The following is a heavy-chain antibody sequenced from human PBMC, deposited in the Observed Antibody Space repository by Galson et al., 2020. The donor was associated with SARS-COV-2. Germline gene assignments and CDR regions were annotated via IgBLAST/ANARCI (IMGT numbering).Heavy chain of an antibody. CDR2: IWSDGSNK. V-gene: IGHV3-33*01. CDR1: GFTFSNYA. Sequence: GGSLRLSCAASGFTFSNYAMHWVRQAPGKGLEWVAVIWSDGSNKYHEDSVKGRFTISRDNSKSTLYLQMNSLRAEDTAVYHCAAGPHSSSSPYDYAMHVWGQGTTVTVSS. CDR3: AAGPHSSSSPYDYAMHV. D-gene: IGHD6-6*01. J-gene: IGHJ6*02.